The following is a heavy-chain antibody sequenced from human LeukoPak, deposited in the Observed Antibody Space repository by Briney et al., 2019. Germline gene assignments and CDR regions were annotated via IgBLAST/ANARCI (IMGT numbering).Heavy chain of an antibody. CDR1: GGSISSGGYS. CDR3: AREEDYGDYGDAFDI. J-gene: IGHJ3*02. V-gene: IGHV4-61*08. Sequence: SETLSLTCAVSGGSISSGGYSWSWIRQPPGKGLEWIGYIYYSGSTNYNPSLKSRVTISVDTSKNQFSLKLSSVTAADTAVYYCAREEDYGDYGDAFDIWGQGTMVTVSS. D-gene: IGHD4-17*01. CDR2: IYYSGST.